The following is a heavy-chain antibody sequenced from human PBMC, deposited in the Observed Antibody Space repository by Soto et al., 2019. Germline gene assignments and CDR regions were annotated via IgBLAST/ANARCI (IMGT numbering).Heavy chain of an antibody. J-gene: IGHJ4*02. CDR3: ARVSGYYLPDY. CDR2: INSGNGNT. V-gene: IGHV1-3*05. CDR1: GYTCPNYA. Sequence: QVQLVQSGAEEKKPGASVKVSCKASGYTCPNYAMHWVRQAPGQRLEWMGWINSGNGNTKYSQKSQGRVTITRDTSVSTAYMELSRLRSEDTAVYYCARVSGYYLPDYWGQGTLVTVSS. D-gene: IGHD5-12*01.